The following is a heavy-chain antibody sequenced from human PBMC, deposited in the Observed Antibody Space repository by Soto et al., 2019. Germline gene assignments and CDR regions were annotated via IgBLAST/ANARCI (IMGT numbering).Heavy chain of an antibody. CDR3: AIAAAYCLDS. Sequence: QVQLQESGPGLVKPSETLPLTCAVSGGSISNGNWWSWVRQPPGKGLEWIGEIYHSGRTNYNPSLKSRVSISVDTSKNQFSLKLTSVTAADTAIYYCAIAAAYCLDSWGQGTLITVAS. CDR2: IYHSGRT. V-gene: IGHV4-4*02. J-gene: IGHJ4*02. D-gene: IGHD6-25*01. CDR1: GGSISNGNW.